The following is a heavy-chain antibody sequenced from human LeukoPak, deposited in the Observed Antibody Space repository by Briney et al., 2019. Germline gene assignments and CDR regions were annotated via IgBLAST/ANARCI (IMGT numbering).Heavy chain of an antibody. D-gene: IGHD3-9*01. J-gene: IGHJ4*02. Sequence: GASVEVSCKASGYTFTGYYMHRVRQAPGQGLEWMGWINPNSGGTNYAQKFQGRVTMTRDTSISTAYMELSRLRSDDTAVYYCARSNYILTGYYPGVFDYWGQGTLVTVSS. CDR3: ARSNYILTGYYPGVFDY. V-gene: IGHV1-2*02. CDR1: GYTFTGYY. CDR2: INPNSGGT.